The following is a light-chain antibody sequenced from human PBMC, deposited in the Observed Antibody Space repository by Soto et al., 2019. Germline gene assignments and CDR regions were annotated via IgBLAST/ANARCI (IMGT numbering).Light chain of an antibody. J-gene: IGLJ1*01. Sequence: QSVLTQPASVSGSPGQSITISRTGTRSDVGGYNYVYWHQQHPGKAPKLMIYDVTNRPSGVSDRFSGSKSGNTASLTISGLQAEDEADYYCSSYTSSSTYVFGAGTKLTVL. CDR3: SSYTSSSTYV. V-gene: IGLV2-14*01. CDR2: DVT. CDR1: RSDVGGYNY.